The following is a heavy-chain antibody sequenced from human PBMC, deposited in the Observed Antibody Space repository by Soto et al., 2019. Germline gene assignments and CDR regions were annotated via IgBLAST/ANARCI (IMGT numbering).Heavy chain of an antibody. V-gene: IGHV3-23*01. CDR3: AKLGVTYYYDSSGYYSYYFDY. Sequence: EVQLLESGGGLVQPGGSLRLSCAASGFTFSSYAMSWVRQAPGKGLEWVSAISGSGGSTYYADSVKGRFTISRDNSKNTLYLQMNSLRAEDTAVYYCAKLGVTYYYDSSGYYSYYFDYWGQGTLVTVSS. CDR1: GFTFSSYA. D-gene: IGHD3-22*01. J-gene: IGHJ4*02. CDR2: ISGSGGST.